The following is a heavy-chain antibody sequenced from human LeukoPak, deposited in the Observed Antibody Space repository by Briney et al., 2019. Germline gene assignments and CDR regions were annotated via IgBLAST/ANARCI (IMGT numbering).Heavy chain of an antibody. D-gene: IGHD3-9*01. CDR3: IRGGLTGQMAAFDY. Sequence: GSLRLSCAASGFTLSDYWMHWVRQVPGEGPVWVSRINGDGRSTAYADSVKGRFTISRDNAKNTIFLQMTSLRDEDTAVYYCIRGGLTGQMAAFDYWGQGALVTVSS. CDR1: GFTLSDYW. CDR2: INGDGRST. J-gene: IGHJ4*02. V-gene: IGHV3-74*01.